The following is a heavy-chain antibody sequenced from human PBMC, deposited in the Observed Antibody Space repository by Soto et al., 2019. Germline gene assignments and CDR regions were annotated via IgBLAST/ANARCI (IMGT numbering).Heavy chain of an antibody. D-gene: IGHD2-15*01. CDR3: ARAGYCSGSSCYWFDY. V-gene: IGHV1-69*06. CDR1: GGTFSSYA. Sequence: GASVKVSCKASGGTFSSYAFSWVRQAPGQGLEWMGGIIPIFGAGNYAQKFQGRLTIMADKSTNTVYMELSGLRSEDTAVYYCARAGYCSGSSCYWFDYWGQGTLVTVSS. J-gene: IGHJ4*02. CDR2: IIPIFGAG.